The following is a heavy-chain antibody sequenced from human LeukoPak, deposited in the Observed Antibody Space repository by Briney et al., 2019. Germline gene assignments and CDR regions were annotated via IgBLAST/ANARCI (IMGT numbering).Heavy chain of an antibody. D-gene: IGHD3-10*01. CDR3: ARNPFGDLMTIDY. CDR1: GYTFTSYD. CDR2: MNPNSANT. V-gene: IGHV1-8*01. Sequence: GASVKVSCKASGYTFTSYDINWVRQATGQGLEWMGWMNPNSANTGYAQKFQGRVTLTRDTSISTAYMELSGLRSEDTAVYYCARNPFGDLMTIDYWGQGTLVAVSS. J-gene: IGHJ4*02.